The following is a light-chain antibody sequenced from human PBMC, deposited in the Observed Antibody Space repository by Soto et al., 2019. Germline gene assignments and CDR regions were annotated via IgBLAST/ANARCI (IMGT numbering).Light chain of an antibody. CDR1: QTLLYSSNNKNY. J-gene: IGKJ3*01. Sequence: DIVXTXXXXXXXXSLGERXTXNCXSXQTLLYSSNNKNYLAWYQQKPGQPPKLLIYWASTRQSGVPDRFSGSGSGTDFTLTISDLQAEDAAVYYCQQYFSTPFAFGPGTKVGVK. V-gene: IGKV4-1*01. CDR2: WAS. CDR3: QQYFSTPFA.